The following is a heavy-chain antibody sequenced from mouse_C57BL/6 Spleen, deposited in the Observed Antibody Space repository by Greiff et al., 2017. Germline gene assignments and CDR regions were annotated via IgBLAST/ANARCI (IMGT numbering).Heavy chain of an antibody. CDR2: ISDGGSYT. CDR1: GFTFSSYA. D-gene: IGHD1-1*02. J-gene: IGHJ3*01. CDR3: ARDQLSAAGFAY. V-gene: IGHV5-4*01. Sequence: EVQRVESGGGLVKPGGSLKLSCAASGFTFSSYAMSWVRQTPEKRLEWVATISDGGSYTYYPDNVKGRFTISRDNAKNNLYLQMSHLKSEDTAMYYCARDQLSAAGFAYWGQGTLVTVSA.